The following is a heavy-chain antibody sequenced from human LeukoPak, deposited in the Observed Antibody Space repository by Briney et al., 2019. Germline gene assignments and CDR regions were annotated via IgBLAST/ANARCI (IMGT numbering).Heavy chain of an antibody. CDR1: GFTFSSYG. Sequence: GGSLRLSCAASGFTFSSYGMHWVRQAPGKGLEWVAFIRYDGSNKYYADSVKGRFTISRDNSKNTLYLQMNSLRAEDTAVYYCAKGFNDIVVVPAANLGDDAFDIWGQGTMVTVSS. CDR3: AKGFNDIVVVPAANLGDDAFDI. V-gene: IGHV3-30*02. J-gene: IGHJ3*02. CDR2: IRYDGSNK. D-gene: IGHD2-2*01.